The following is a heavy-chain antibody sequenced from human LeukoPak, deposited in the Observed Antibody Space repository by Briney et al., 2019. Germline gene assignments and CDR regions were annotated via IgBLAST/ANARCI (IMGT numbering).Heavy chain of an antibody. CDR2: IKSKTDGGTT. V-gene: IGHV3-15*01. CDR1: GFTFYNYA. J-gene: IGHJ4*02. Sequence: PGGSLRLSCVASGFTFYNYAMSWVRQAPGKGLEWVGRIKSKTDGGTTDYAAPVKGRFTISRDDSKNTLYLQMNSLKTEDTAVYYCTTEYDFWSGFPHWGQGALVTVSS. D-gene: IGHD3-3*01. CDR3: TTEYDFWSGFPH.